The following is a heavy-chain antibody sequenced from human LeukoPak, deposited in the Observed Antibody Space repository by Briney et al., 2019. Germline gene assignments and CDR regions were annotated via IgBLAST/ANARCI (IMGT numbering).Heavy chain of an antibody. J-gene: IGHJ4*02. CDR3: AGLSIAAR. CDR1: GGSISSSSYY. Sequence: SETLSLTCTVSGGSISSSSYYWGWIRQPPGKGLEWIGSIYYSGSTYYNPSLKSRVTISVDTSKNQFSLKLSSVTAADTAVYYCAGLSIAARWGQGTLVTVSS. D-gene: IGHD6-13*01. V-gene: IGHV4-39*01. CDR2: IYYSGST.